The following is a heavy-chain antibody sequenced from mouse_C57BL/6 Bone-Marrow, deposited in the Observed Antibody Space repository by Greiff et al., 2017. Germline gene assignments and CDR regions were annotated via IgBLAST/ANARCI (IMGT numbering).Heavy chain of an antibody. D-gene: IGHD1-1*01. CDR1: GYTFTDYY. V-gene: IGHV1-76*01. Sequence: VKLQESGAELVRPGASVKLSCKASGYTFTDYYINWVKQRPGQGLEWIARIYPGSGNTYYNEKFQGKATLTAEKSSSTAYMQLSSLTSEDSAVYFCARHYYYGSSYYFDYWGQGTTLTVSS. J-gene: IGHJ2*01. CDR2: IYPGSGNT. CDR3: ARHYYYGSSYYFDY.